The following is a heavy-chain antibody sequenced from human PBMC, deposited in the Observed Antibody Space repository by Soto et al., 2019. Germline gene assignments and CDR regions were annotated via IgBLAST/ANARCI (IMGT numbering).Heavy chain of an antibody. V-gene: IGHV1-2*04. D-gene: IGHD5-12*01. CDR3: ARESGGATATLDYYYFYMDV. CDR2: INPNSGVT. Sequence: QVQLVQSGAEVKKPGASVTVSCRSSGDTFTDYYMHWVRQAPGQGLEWMVWINPNSGVTKYAQKFQGWVTMTRDTSIGTVYMQLSRLRSDDTAVYYCARESGGATATLDYYYFYMDVWGTGTTVTVSS. J-gene: IGHJ6*03. CDR1: GDTFTDYY.